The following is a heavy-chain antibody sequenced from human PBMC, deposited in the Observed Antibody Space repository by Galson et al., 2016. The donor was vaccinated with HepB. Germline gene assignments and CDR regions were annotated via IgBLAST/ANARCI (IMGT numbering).Heavy chain of an antibody. CDR2: TRNRARSHTT. CDR1: GFTFSSFW. V-gene: IGHV3-72*01. J-gene: IGHJ4*02. CDR3: ARTGLAADFDY. D-gene: IGHD6-25*01. Sequence: SLRLSCAASGFTFSSFWMSWVRQAPGKGLEWVGRTRNRARSHTTDYAASVKGRFTISRDNSRSSVYLQRNGLKADDTAVYYCARTGLAADFDYWGRGILVTVSS.